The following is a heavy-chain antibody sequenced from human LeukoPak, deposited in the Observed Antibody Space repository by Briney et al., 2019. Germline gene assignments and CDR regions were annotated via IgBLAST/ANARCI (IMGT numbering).Heavy chain of an antibody. CDR2: TYYRSKWYN. J-gene: IGHJ4*02. D-gene: IGHD3-10*01. CDR3: ARVGYYGSGSVIDY. Sequence: PSQTLSLTCAISGDSVSSNSAAWNWIRQSPSRGLEWLGRTYYRSKWYNDYAVSVKGRITINLDTSKNQFSLQLNSVTPEDTAVYYCARVGYYGSGSVIDYWGQGTLVTVSS. CDR1: GDSVSSNSAA. V-gene: IGHV6-1*01.